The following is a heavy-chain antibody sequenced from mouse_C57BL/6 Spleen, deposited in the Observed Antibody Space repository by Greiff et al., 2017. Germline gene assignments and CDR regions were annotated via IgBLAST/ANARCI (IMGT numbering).Heavy chain of an antibody. CDR3: VYGSSPWFAY. D-gene: IGHD1-1*01. CDR2: IYPSDSET. J-gene: IGHJ3*01. Sequence: VQLQQPGAELVRPGSSVKLSCKASGYTFTSYWMDWVKQRPGQGLEWIGNIYPSDSETHYNQKFKDKATLTVDKSSSTAYMQLSSLTSEDSAVYYCVYGSSPWFAYWGQGTLVTVSA. V-gene: IGHV1-61*01. CDR1: GYTFTSYW.